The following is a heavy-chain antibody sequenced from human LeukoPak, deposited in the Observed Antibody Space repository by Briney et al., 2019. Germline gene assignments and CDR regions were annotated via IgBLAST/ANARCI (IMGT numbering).Heavy chain of an antibody. CDR3: ARVAKERVGGVYYFDY. J-gene: IGHJ4*02. CDR1: GFTFSDYD. D-gene: IGHD1-1*01. CDR2: IGTAGDT. Sequence: GGSLRLSCAASGFTFSDYDMHWVRQATGKGLEWVSAIGTAGDTYYTGSVKGRFTISRENVKNSLYLQMNSLRAGDTAVYYCARVAKERVGGVYYFDYWGQGTLVTVSS. V-gene: IGHV3-13*01.